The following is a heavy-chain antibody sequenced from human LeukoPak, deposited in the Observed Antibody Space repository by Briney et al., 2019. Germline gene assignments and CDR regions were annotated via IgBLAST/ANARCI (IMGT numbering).Heavy chain of an antibody. CDR3: ARDISDSSSXXXXFDI. CDR2: IXYSXST. V-gene: IGHV4-59*01. CDR1: GGSISSYY. D-gene: IGHD6-6*01. Sequence: SETLSLTCTVSGGSISSYYWSWIRQPPGKGLEWIGXIXYSXSTNYNPSLKSRVTISVDTSKNQFSLKLSSVTAADTAVYYCARDISDSSSXXXXFDIWGQGTMVTVSS. J-gene: IGHJ3*02.